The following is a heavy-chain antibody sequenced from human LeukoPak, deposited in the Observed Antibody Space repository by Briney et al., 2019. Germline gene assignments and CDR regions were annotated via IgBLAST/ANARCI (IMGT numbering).Heavy chain of an antibody. Sequence: SQTLSLTCAVSGGSISSGGYSWSWIRQPPGKGLEWIGYIYHSGSTYYNPSLKSRVTISVDRSKNQFSLKLSSVTAADTAVYYCARGVGSGSYYNYWGQGTLVTVSP. CDR1: GGSISSGGYS. CDR3: ARGVGSGSYYNY. D-gene: IGHD3-10*01. J-gene: IGHJ4*02. CDR2: IYHSGST. V-gene: IGHV4-30-2*01.